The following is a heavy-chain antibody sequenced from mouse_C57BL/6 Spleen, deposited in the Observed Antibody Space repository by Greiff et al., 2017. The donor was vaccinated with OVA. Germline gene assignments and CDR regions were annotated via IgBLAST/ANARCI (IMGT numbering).Heavy chain of an antibody. CDR1: GYTFTSYW. Sequence: VQLQQPGAELVKPGASVKLSCKASGYTFTSYWMQWVKQRPGQGLAWIGEIDPSDSYTNYNQKFKGKATLTVDTSSSTAYMQLSSLTSEDSAVYYCARRGFLVATRYFDYWGQGTTLTVSS. V-gene: IGHV1-50*01. D-gene: IGHD1-1*01. CDR2: IDPSDSYT. J-gene: IGHJ2*01. CDR3: ARRGFLVATRYFDY.